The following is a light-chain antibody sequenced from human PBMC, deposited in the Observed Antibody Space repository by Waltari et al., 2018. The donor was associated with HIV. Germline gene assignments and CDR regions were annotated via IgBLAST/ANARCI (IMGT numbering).Light chain of an antibody. V-gene: IGKV3-15*01. J-gene: IGKJ1*01. Sequence: EIVMPQSPATLSVSPGERATLSCRASQSVSSNLAWYQQKPVQAPRLLIYGASTRATGSPARFSGSGSGTEFTLTISSLQSEDFAVYYCQQYKNWPPRAGGPWTFGQGTKVEIK. CDR1: QSVSSN. CDR2: GAS. CDR3: QQYKNWPPRAGGPWT.